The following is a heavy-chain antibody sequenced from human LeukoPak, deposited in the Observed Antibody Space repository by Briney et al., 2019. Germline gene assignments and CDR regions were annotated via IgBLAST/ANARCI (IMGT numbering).Heavy chain of an antibody. CDR2: IYPGDSDT. V-gene: IGHV5-51*01. CDR3: ARRVVVAGKDGGYNWFDP. D-gene: IGHD6-19*01. Sequence: GESLKISCKASGYSFTSYWIGWVRQMPGKGLEWMGIIYPGDSDTRYSPSFQGQVTISVDKSISTAYLQWSSLKASDTAMYYCARRVVVAGKDGGYNWFDPWGQGTLVTVSS. CDR1: GYSFTSYW. J-gene: IGHJ5*02.